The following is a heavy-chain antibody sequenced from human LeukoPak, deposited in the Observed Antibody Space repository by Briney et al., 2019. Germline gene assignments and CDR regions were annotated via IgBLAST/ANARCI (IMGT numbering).Heavy chain of an antibody. CDR3: GKFLHDHSYHWSELRAFHS. CDR2: IFTNGRNA. D-gene: IGHD4-11*01. Sequence: GGSLRLSCAASGFSFNNYAMNWVRQAPGKGLEWVSSIFTNGRNAYYPDSVKVRFTISRDNSKNTLYLQMNSLRAEDTTTYYCGKFLHDHSYHWSELRAFHSWGQGTMVTVSS. V-gene: IGHV3-23*05. J-gene: IGHJ3*02. CDR1: GFSFNNYA.